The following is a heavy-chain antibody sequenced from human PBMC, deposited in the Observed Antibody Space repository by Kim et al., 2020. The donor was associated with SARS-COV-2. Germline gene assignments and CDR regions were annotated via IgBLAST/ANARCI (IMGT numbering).Heavy chain of an antibody. CDR2: IYWDDDK. J-gene: IGHJ5*02. CDR3: AHRQVTVVWGRFASWFDP. Sequence: SGPTLVNPTQTLTLTCTFSGFSLSTSGVGVGWIRQPPGNALEWLALIYWDDDKRYSPSLKSRLTITKDTSKNQVVLTMTNMDPVDTATYYCAHRQVTVVWGRFASWFDPWGRGTLVTVSS. CDR1: GFSLSTSGVG. V-gene: IGHV2-5*02. D-gene: IGHD3-16*01.